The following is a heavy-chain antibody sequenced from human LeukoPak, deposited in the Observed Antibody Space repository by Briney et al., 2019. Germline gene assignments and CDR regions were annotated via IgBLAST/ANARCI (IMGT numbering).Heavy chain of an antibody. D-gene: IGHD3-22*01. Sequence: GGSLRLSCAASGFTFSSYSMNWVRQAPGKGLEWVSSISSSSSYIYYADSVKGRFTISRDNAKNSLYLQMNSLRAEDTAVYYCARDRSGMIVVVHFDYWGQGTLVTVSS. CDR1: GFTFSSYS. J-gene: IGHJ4*02. CDR3: ARDRSGMIVVVHFDY. CDR2: ISSSSSYI. V-gene: IGHV3-21*01.